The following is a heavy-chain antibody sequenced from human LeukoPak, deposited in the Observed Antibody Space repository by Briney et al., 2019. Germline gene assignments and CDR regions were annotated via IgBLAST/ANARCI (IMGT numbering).Heavy chain of an antibody. J-gene: IGHJ4*02. CDR1: GFTFSHYE. D-gene: IGHD2-2*01. V-gene: IGHV3-48*03. Sequence: GGTLRLSCEASGFTFSHYEMNWVRPAPGKGLEWVSYIICSGYTIYYADSVKGRFTISRDNAKNSLYQQMNILRAEDTAVYYCAREDCSSTSCYDPSVSDYWGQGTLVTVS. CDR3: AREDCSSTSCYDPSVSDY. CDR2: IICSGYTI.